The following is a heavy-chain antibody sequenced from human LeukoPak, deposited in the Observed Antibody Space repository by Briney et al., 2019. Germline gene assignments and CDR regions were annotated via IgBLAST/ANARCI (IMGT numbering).Heavy chain of an antibody. D-gene: IGHD3-3*01. CDR3: ARWSGYYSRFDY. CDR1: GYTFTSYD. J-gene: IGHJ4*02. CDR2: MNPNSGNT. V-gene: IGHV1-8*01. Sequence: ASVKVSCKASGYTFTSYDTNWVRQATGQGLEWMGWMNPNSGNTGYAQKFQGRVTMTRNTSISTAYMELSSLRSEDTAMYYCARWSGYYSRFDYWGQGTLVTVSS.